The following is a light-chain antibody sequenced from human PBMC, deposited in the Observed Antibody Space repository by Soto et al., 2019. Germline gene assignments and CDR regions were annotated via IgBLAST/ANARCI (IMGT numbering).Light chain of an antibody. V-gene: IGLV2-8*01. J-gene: IGLJ2*01. Sequence: QSVLTQPPSASGSPGQSVTISCTGTSSDVGGYNYVSWYQQHPDKAPKLMIYEVSKRPSGVPDRFSGSKSGNTASLTVSGLQAEDEADYYCSSYAGKGVFGGGTKLTVL. CDR1: SSDVGGYNY. CDR3: SSYAGKGV. CDR2: EVS.